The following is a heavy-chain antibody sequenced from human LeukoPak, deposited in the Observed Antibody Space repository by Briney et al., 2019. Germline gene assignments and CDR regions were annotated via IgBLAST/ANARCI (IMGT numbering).Heavy chain of an antibody. J-gene: IGHJ4*02. CDR2: ISYSGNT. CDR1: GGSISNYY. D-gene: IGHD1-1*01. V-gene: IGHV4-59*08. CDR3: ARQRQGNNWLSPDY. Sequence: SETLSLTCTVSGGSISNYYWSWIRQPPGKGLEWIGYISYSGNTNYNPSLKSRGTISVDTSKNQFSLQLSAVTAADTAVYYCARQRQGNNWLSPDYWGQGNLVTVYS.